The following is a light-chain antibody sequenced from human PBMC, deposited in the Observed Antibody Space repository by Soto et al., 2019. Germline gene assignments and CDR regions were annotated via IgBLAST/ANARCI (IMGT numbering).Light chain of an antibody. V-gene: IGLV2-14*03. J-gene: IGLJ1*01. Sequence: QSVLTQPASASGSPGQSITISCTGTSSDVGGYNYVSWYQHHPGKAPKLLIYDVNSRPSGVSDRFSGSKSGNTASLTISGLQAEDEADYYCSSYTSSSTEVFGTGTKVTVL. CDR1: SSDVGGYNY. CDR3: SSYTSSSTEV. CDR2: DVN.